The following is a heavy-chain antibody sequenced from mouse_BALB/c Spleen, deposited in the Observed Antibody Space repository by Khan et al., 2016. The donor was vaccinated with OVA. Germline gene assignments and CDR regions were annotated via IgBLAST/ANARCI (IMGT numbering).Heavy chain of an antibody. Sequence: QVQLQQSGAELAKPGASVKMSCKASGYTFSNYWIHWVKQRPGQGLEWIGYINPSSGYTYYNQTFNDKATLTTDKSSSTAYMQRSSLTSEDSAVXYCARDRIDYWGQGTTLPVSS. J-gene: IGHJ2*01. CDR1: GYTFSNYW. V-gene: IGHV1-7*01. CDR2: INPSSGYT. CDR3: ARDRIDY.